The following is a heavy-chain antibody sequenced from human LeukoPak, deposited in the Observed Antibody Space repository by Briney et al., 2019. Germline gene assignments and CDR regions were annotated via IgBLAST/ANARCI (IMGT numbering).Heavy chain of an antibody. V-gene: IGHV3-21*01. J-gene: IGHJ6*02. D-gene: IGHD2-15*01. CDR1: GXTFSSYS. CDR3: ARDEAASYYYYGMDV. CDR2: ISSSSSYI. Sequence: GGSLRLSCAASGXTFSSYSMNWVRQAPGKGLEWVSSISSSSSYIYYADSVKGRFTISRDNAKNSLYLQMNSLRAEDTAVYYCARDEAASYYYYGMDVWGQGTTVTVSS.